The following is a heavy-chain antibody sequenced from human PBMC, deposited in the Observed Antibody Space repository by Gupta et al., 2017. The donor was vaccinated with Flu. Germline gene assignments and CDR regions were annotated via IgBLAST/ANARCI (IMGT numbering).Heavy chain of an antibody. V-gene: IGHV3-23*01. CDR1: GFTFYNYA. J-gene: IGHJ4*02. Sequence: EVNLMESGGDLVQPGGSLRLSCAAAGFTFYNYAMNWVRLAPGKGLEWVSGISGSGGRATYADSVKGRFIIPRDNSKNTVYLQMSSLRVEDTAVYYCANSKPSSSGWDYWGQGTVVTVS. D-gene: IGHD6-19*01. CDR3: ANSKPSSSGWDY. CDR2: ISGSGGRA.